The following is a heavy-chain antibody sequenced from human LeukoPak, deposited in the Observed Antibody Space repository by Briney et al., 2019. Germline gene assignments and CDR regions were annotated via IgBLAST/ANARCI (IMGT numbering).Heavy chain of an antibody. CDR2: INHSGST. V-gene: IGHV4-34*01. J-gene: IGHJ4*02. CDR3: ARGPHYDYVWGSYRKGQRGLHYFDY. D-gene: IGHD3-16*02. CDR1: GGSFSGYY. Sequence: PETLSLTCAVYGGSFSGYYWSWIRQPPGKGLEWIGEINHSGSTNYNPSLKSRVTISVDTSKNQFSLKLSSVTAADTAVYYCARGPHYDYVWGSYRKGQRGLHYFDYWGQGTLVTVSS.